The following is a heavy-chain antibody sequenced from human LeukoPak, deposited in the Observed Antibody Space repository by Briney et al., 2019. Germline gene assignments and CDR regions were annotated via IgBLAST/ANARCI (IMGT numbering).Heavy chain of an antibody. J-gene: IGHJ3*02. V-gene: IGHV4-38-2*02. CDR2: MYHSGST. D-gene: IGHD4-23*01. CDR1: GYSINSAYY. Sequence: QASETLSLTCTVSGYSINSAYYWGWIRQPPGKGLEWIGSMYHSGSTYYNPSLKSRVTISVLTSKNRFSLKLSSVTAADTAVYYCATLTGGDDAFDIWGQGTMVTVSS. CDR3: ATLTGGDDAFDI.